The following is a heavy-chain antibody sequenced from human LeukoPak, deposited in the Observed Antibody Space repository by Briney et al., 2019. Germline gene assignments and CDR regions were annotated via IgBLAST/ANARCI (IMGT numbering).Heavy chain of an antibody. V-gene: IGHV1-69*13. CDR2: IIPIFGTA. CDR3: ARDRLSGGVMPDDY. D-gene: IGHD3-16*01. CDR1: GGTFSSYA. J-gene: IGHJ4*02. Sequence: SVKVSCKASGGTFSSYAISWVRQAPGQGLEWMGGIIPIFGTANYAQRFQGRVTITADESTSTAYMELSSLRSEDTAVYYCARDRLSGGVMPDDYWGQGTLVTVSS.